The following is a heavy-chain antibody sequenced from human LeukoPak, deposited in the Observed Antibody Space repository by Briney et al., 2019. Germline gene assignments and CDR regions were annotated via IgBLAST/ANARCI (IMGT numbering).Heavy chain of an antibody. CDR3: ARDGTRGSSWFYNWFDP. D-gene: IGHD6-13*01. CDR1: GYTFTGYY. Sequence: ASVKVSCKASGYTFTGYYMHWVRQAPGQGLEWMGWINPNSGGTNYAQKFQGRVTMTRDTSISTAYMELSRLRSEDTAVYYCARDGTRGSSWFYNWFDPWGQGTLVTVSS. CDR2: INPNSGGT. V-gene: IGHV1-2*02. J-gene: IGHJ5*02.